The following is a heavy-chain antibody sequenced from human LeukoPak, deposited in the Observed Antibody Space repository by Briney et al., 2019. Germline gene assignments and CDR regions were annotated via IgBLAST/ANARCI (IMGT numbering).Heavy chain of an antibody. CDR1: GFTVSSNY. CDR2: ISIVVAYT. D-gene: IGHD2-21*02. CDR3: ARAVTVVTRGGLVFDY. Sequence: GGSLRLSCAASGFTVSSNYMSWVRQAPGKGLEWVSTISIVVAYTYYADSVKGRFTISKDNAKNSLFLQMNSLRDEDTSVYYCARAVTVVTRGGLVFDYWGQGTLVTVSS. V-gene: IGHV3-21*01. J-gene: IGHJ4*02.